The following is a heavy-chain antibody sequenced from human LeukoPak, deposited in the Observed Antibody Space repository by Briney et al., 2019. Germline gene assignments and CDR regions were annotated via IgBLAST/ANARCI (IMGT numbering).Heavy chain of an antibody. CDR3: ARASRRGFDP. CDR2: IIPILGIA. CDR1: GGTFSSYA. D-gene: IGHD6-13*01. J-gene: IGHJ5*02. V-gene: IGHV1-69*04. Sequence: ASVKVSCKASGGTFSSYAISWVRQAPGQGLEWMGRIIPILGIANYAQKFQGRVTITADKPTSTAYMELSSLRSEDTAVYYCARASRRGFDPWGQGTLVTVSS.